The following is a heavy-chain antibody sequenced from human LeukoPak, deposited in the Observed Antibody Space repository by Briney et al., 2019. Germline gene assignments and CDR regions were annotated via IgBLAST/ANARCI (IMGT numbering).Heavy chain of an antibody. J-gene: IGHJ4*02. CDR1: GFTFSSYA. CDR3: ARDPLGTRPGFDY. V-gene: IGHV3-30*04. CDR2: ISYDGSNK. Sequence: GGSLRLSCASSGFTFSSYAMHWVRQAPGKGLEWVAVISYDGSNKYYADSVKGRFTISRDNSKNTLYLQMNSLRAEDTAVYYCARDPLGTRPGFDYWGQGTLVTVSS. D-gene: IGHD1-1*01.